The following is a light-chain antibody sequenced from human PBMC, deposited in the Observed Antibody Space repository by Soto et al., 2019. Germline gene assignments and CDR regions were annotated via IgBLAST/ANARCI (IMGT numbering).Light chain of an antibody. CDR2: HAS. V-gene: IGKV3-11*01. CDR1: QSVSSN. J-gene: IGKJ3*01. CDR3: QQRSNLLFT. Sequence: EIVLTQSPATLSLSPGERATLSCRASQSVSSNLAWYQQRPGQAPRLLIYHASNRATGIPARFSGSGSGTDFPLTISSLEPEDFAVYYCQQRSNLLFTFGPGTKVDIK.